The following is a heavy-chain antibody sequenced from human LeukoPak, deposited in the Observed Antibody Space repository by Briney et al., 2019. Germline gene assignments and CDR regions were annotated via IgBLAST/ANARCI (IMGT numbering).Heavy chain of an antibody. Sequence: GGSLRLSCAASGFTFSSYSMNWVRQAPGNGLEWVSSISSSSSYIYYADSVKGRFTISRDNAKNSLYLQMNSLRAEDTAVCYCARDKGGDTAMAHYFDYWGQGTLVTVSS. V-gene: IGHV3-21*01. CDR3: ARDKGGDTAMAHYFDY. D-gene: IGHD5-18*01. CDR1: GFTFSSYS. J-gene: IGHJ4*02. CDR2: ISSSSSYI.